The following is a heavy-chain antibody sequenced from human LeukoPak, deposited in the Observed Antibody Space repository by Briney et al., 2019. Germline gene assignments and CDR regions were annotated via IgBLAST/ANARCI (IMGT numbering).Heavy chain of an antibody. V-gene: IGHV3-30*02. D-gene: IGHD2-21*02. J-gene: IGHJ4*02. CDR3: AKDFAGWGPDY. CDR1: GFTFSSYG. Sequence: GGSLRLSCAASGFTFSSYGMHGVPQAPGKGREWGAFIRNEGSNKYYADSVKGRFTISTDNPKKTLYLQMNSLRAEDTAVYYCAKDFAGWGPDYWGQGTLVTVSS. CDR2: IRNEGSNK.